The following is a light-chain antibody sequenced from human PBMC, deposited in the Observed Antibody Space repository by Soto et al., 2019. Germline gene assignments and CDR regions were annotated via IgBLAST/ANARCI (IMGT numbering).Light chain of an antibody. CDR1: SSDVGAYNH. V-gene: IGLV2-8*01. CDR2: EVS. CDR3: SSYAGSNNFFYV. J-gene: IGLJ1*01. Sequence: QSALTQPPSASGSPGQSVTISCTGTSSDVGAYNHVSWYQQHPGKAPKLMIYEVSKRPSGVPDRFSGSKSGNTASLTVSGLQAEDEADYYCSSYAGSNNFFYVLGTGTKVTAL.